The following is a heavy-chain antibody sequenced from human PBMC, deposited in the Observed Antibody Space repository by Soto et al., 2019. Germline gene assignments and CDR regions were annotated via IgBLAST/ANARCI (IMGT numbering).Heavy chain of an antibody. Sequence: PSETLSLTCTVSGGSISTYYWSWIQQSPGKGLEWIGYIFYSDNTNYNPSLRSRVTISVDTSKSQFSLKLTSVTAADTAVYYCARGGETYYDFWSGFSPIDYWGQGALVTVSS. J-gene: IGHJ4*02. CDR1: GGSISTYY. V-gene: IGHV4-59*01. CDR2: IFYSDNT. CDR3: ARGGETYYDFWSGFSPIDY. D-gene: IGHD3-3*01.